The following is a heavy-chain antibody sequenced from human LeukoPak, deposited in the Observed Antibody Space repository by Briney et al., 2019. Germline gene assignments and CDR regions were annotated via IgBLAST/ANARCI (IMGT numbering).Heavy chain of an antibody. Sequence: WASVKVSCKASGYTFTSYYMHWVRQAPGQGLEWMGIINPSGGSTSYAQKFQGRVTMTRDTSTSTVYMELCSLRSEDTAVYYCARDPAWELLGQRLASNPTQLDYWGQGTLVTVSS. V-gene: IGHV1-46*03. CDR3: ARDPAWELLGQRLASNPTQLDY. CDR1: GYTFTSYY. D-gene: IGHD1-26*01. CDR2: INPSGGST. J-gene: IGHJ4*02.